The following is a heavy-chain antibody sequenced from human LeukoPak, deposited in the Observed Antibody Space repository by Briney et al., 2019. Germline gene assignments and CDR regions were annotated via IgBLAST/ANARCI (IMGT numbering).Heavy chain of an antibody. CDR2: IFHSGGI. CDR3: ARAPQPTSYGDYGKRYFDL. CDR1: GGSVSNGYYY. V-gene: IGHV4-61*01. J-gene: IGHJ2*01. D-gene: IGHD4-17*01. Sequence: SETLSLTCTVSGGSVSNGYYYWSWIRQPPGKGLEWIGYIFHSGGINNNPSLKSRVTISVDTSKNQFSLKLTSVTAADTAVYYCARAPQPTSYGDYGKRYFDLWGRSTLVTVSS.